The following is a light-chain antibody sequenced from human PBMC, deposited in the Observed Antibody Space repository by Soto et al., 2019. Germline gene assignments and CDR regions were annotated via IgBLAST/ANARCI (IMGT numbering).Light chain of an antibody. CDR3: SSYTSSSAYVV. Sequence: QSVLTQPASVSGSPGQSITISCTGTSSDVGGYNYVSWYQQHPGKAPKLMIYEVSNQPSGVSNRFSGSKSGNTASLTISGLQAEDEADYYCSSYTSSSAYVVFGGGTKVTVL. CDR1: SSDVGGYNY. V-gene: IGLV2-14*01. J-gene: IGLJ2*01. CDR2: EVS.